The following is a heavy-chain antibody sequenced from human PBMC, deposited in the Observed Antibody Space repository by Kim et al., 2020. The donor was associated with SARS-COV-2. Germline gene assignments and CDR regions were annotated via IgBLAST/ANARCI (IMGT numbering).Heavy chain of an antibody. J-gene: IGHJ5*02. D-gene: IGHD1-26*01. Sequence: YAQKLQGRVTMTTDTSTSTAYMELRSLRSDDTAVYYCAREIVGATIWFDPWGQGTLVTVSS. CDR3: AREIVGATIWFDP. V-gene: IGHV1-18*01.